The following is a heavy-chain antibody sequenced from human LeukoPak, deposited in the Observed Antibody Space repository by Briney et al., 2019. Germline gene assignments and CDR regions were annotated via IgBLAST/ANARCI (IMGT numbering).Heavy chain of an antibody. CDR2: IYWDDDK. CDR1: GVSLTTDGVA. Sequence: ESGPTLVKPTQTLTLTCSFSGVSLTTDGVAVGWIRQPPGKALEWLALIYWDDDKRYSPSLQSRLTINRDTFENRVVLTMTNMDPVDTATYYCAHSRYTYAYAFDSRGLGILVTVSS. V-gene: IGHV2-5*02. D-gene: IGHD5-18*01. CDR3: AHSRYTYAYAFDS. J-gene: IGHJ4*02.